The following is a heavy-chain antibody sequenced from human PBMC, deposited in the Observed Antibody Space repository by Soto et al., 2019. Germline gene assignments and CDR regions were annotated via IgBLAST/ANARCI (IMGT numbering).Heavy chain of an antibody. D-gene: IGHD2-15*01. CDR3: ARDFLSTNCSGGSCYSGSPRYFVYYGMDV. CDR2: IWYDGSNK. J-gene: IGHJ6*02. Sequence: QVQLVESGGGVVQPGRSLRLSCAASGFTFSSYGMHWVRQAPGKGLEWVAVIWYDGSNKYYADSVKGRFTISRDNSKNTLYLQMNSLRAEDTAVYYCARDFLSTNCSGGSCYSGSPRYFVYYGMDVWGQGTTVTVSS. V-gene: IGHV3-33*01. CDR1: GFTFSSYG.